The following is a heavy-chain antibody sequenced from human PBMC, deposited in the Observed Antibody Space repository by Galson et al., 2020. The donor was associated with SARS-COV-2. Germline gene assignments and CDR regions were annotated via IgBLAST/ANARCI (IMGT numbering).Heavy chain of an antibody. V-gene: IGHV4-34*01. Sequence: SETLSLTCAVYGGSFSGYYWSWIRQPPGKGLEWIGEINHSGSTNYNPSLKSRVTISVDTSKNQFSLKLSSVTAADTAVYYCARGYIDYGDDFDYWGQGTLVTVSS. CDR2: INHSGST. CDR1: GGSFSGYY. CDR3: ARGYIDYGDDFDY. D-gene: IGHD4-17*01. J-gene: IGHJ4*02.